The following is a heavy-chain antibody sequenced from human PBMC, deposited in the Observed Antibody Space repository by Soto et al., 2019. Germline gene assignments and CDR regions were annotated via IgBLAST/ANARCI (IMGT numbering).Heavy chain of an antibody. CDR1: GGSFGGDY. D-gene: IGHD3-22*01. CDR3: ARGRYSASSGFYDAFDI. Sequence: SETLSLTCAVYGGSFGGDYWNWIRLPPGKGLEWIGQINQSGSTNYSPSLKSRVTVSVDTSNNQFSLKLHSVTAADTAVYYCARGRYSASSGFYDAFDIWGQGTMVT. J-gene: IGHJ3*02. V-gene: IGHV4-34*01. CDR2: INQSGST.